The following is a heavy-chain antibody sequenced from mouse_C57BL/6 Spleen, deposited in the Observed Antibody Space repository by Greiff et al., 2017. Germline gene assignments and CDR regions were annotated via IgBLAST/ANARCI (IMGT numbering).Heavy chain of an antibody. V-gene: IGHV1-82*01. Sequence: QVQLQQSGPELVKPGASVKISCKASGYAFSSSWMNWVKQRPGKGLEWIGRIYPGDGDTNYNGKFKGKATLTADKSTSTAYMQLISLTSEDSAVYFCARSNYYGSSYPYYFDYWGQGTTLTVSS. CDR3: ARSNYYGSSYPYYFDY. J-gene: IGHJ2*01. CDR2: IYPGDGDT. CDR1: GYAFSSSW. D-gene: IGHD1-1*01.